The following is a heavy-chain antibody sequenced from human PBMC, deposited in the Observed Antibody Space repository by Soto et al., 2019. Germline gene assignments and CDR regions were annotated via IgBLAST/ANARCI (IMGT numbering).Heavy chain of an antibody. CDR2: IFGSGDST. V-gene: IGHV3-23*01. CDR3: TKDAHPDGFWDFDY. Sequence: LRLSCAASGFTFSTYPMNWVRQAPGKGLEWVSGIFGSGDSTFYADSVRGRFTVSRDNSKSTLFLQMNSLRAEDTAVYYCTKDAHPDGFWDFDYWGQGTPVTVSS. J-gene: IGHJ4*02. CDR1: GFTFSTYP. D-gene: IGHD5-12*01.